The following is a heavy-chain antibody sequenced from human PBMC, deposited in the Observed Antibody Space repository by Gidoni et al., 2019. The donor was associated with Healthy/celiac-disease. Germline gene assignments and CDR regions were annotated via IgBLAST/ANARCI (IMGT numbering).Heavy chain of an antibody. V-gene: IGHV4-61*02. J-gene: IGHJ5*02. CDR3: ARGGGRLYCSGGSCLTDNWFDP. CDR1: GGPISSGSYY. Sequence: QVQLQESGPGLVKPSPTLALTCTVSGGPISSGSYYRSWIRQPAGKGLGWIWRIYTSGSTNYNPSLKSRVTISVDTSKNQFSLKLSSVTAADTAVYYCARGGGRLYCSGGSCLTDNWFDPWGQGTLVTVSS. CDR2: IYTSGST. D-gene: IGHD2-15*01.